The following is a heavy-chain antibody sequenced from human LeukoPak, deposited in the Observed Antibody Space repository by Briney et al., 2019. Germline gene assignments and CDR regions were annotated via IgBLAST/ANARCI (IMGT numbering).Heavy chain of an antibody. Sequence: GGSLRLSCAASGFTFSGHAMNWVRQAPGKGLEWVSYISSSSSTIYYADSVKGRFTISRDNAKNSLYLQMNSLRAEDTAVCYCARGTRSYDPWGQGTLVTVSS. J-gene: IGHJ5*02. D-gene: IGHD1-7*01. V-gene: IGHV3-48*01. CDR2: ISSSSSTI. CDR3: ARGTRSYDP. CDR1: GFTFSGHA.